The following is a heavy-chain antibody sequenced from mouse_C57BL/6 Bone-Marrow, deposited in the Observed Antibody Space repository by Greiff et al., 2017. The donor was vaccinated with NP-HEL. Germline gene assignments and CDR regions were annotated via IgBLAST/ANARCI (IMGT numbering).Heavy chain of an antibody. CDR3: ARRRNWETPFVY. CDR2: ISSGSSTI. J-gene: IGHJ3*01. Sequence: EVKLMESGGGLVKPGGSLKLSCAASGFNFSDYGMHWVRQAPEKGLEWVAYISSGSSTIYYADTVKGRFTLSRDNAKNTLFLQMTSLMSEDTAMYYCARRRNWETPFVYWGQGTLVTGSA. V-gene: IGHV5-17*01. CDR1: GFNFSDYG. D-gene: IGHD4-1*01.